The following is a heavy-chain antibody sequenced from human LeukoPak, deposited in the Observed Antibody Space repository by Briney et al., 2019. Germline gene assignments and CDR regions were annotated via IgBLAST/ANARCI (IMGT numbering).Heavy chain of an antibody. D-gene: IGHD6-13*01. J-gene: IGHJ4*02. CDR2: ISYDGSNK. CDR1: GFTFSSYA. CDR3: ARDPGQQLVNYYFDY. Sequence: GGSLRLSCAASGFTFSSYAMHWVRQAPGKGLEWVAVISYDGSNKYYADSVKGRFTISRDNSKSTLYLQMNSLRAEDTAVYYCARDPGQQLVNYYFDYWGQGTLVTVSS. V-gene: IGHV3-30-3*01.